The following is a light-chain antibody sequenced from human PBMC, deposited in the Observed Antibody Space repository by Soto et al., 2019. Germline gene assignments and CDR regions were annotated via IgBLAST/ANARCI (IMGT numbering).Light chain of an antibody. Sequence: QSVLTQPPSVSGAPGQRVTISCTGSSSNIGAGYDVHWYQQLPGTAPKLLIYGNSNRPSGVPDRVSGSKSDTSASLAITGLQAEDEADYYCQSYDSSLSVVFGGGTKLTVL. CDR2: GNS. V-gene: IGLV1-40*01. CDR3: QSYDSSLSVV. J-gene: IGLJ2*01. CDR1: SSNIGAGYD.